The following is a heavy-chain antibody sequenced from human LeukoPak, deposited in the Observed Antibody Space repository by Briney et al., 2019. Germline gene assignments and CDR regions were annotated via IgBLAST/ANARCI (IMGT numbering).Heavy chain of an antibody. CDR2: ISSSSSYI. CDR1: GFTFSSYS. V-gene: IGHV3-21*01. D-gene: IGHD3-3*01. Sequence: GGSLRLSCAASGFTFSSYSMNWVRQAPGKGLEWVSSISSSSSYIYYADSVKGRFTISRDNAKNSLYLQMNSLRAEDTAVYYCARSGVVRYYFDYWGQGTLVTVSS. CDR3: ARSGVVRYYFDY. J-gene: IGHJ4*02.